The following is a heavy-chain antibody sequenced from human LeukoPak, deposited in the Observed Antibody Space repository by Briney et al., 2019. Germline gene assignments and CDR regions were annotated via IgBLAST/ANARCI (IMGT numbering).Heavy chain of an antibody. Sequence: ASVKVSCKASGGTFSSYAISWVRQAPGQGLEWMGGIIPIFGTVNYAQKFQGRVTITADESTSTAYMGLSSLRSEDTAVYYCARTRQRRLEFDPWGQGTLVTVSS. D-gene: IGHD2-2*01. CDR2: IIPIFGTV. V-gene: IGHV1-69*13. CDR1: GGTFSSYA. J-gene: IGHJ5*02. CDR3: ARTRQRRLEFDP.